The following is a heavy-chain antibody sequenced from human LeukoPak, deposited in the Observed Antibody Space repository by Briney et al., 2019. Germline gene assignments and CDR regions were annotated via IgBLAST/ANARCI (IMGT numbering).Heavy chain of an antibody. J-gene: IGHJ5*01. CDR2: TYYRSKWYN. CDR1: GDSVSNKSAA. CDR3: ARVYWDQQLHWFDS. V-gene: IGHV6-1*01. Sequence: SQTLSLTCAISGDSVSNKSAAWNWIRQSPSRGLEWLGRTYYRSKWYNDYAVSVESRIIINPDTSKNQFSLQLNSVTPEDTAVYYCARVYWDQQLHWFDSWGQGTLVTVSA. D-gene: IGHD6-13*01.